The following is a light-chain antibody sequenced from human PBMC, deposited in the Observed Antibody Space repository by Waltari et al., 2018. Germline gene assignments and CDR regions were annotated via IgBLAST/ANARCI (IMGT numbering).Light chain of an antibody. CDR2: QES. CDR1: KLGDKY. Sequence: SYELTQPPSVSVSPGQTASITCSGGKLGDKYACWYQQRPGQSPLLSSYQESKRPSGIPERFSGSNSGNTATLTISGTQAMDEADYYCQAWDSSTVVFGGGTKLTVL. V-gene: IGLV3-1*01. CDR3: QAWDSSTVV. J-gene: IGLJ2*01.